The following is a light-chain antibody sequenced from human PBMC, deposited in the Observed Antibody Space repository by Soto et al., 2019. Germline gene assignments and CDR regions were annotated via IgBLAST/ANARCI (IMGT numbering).Light chain of an antibody. CDR1: QSISSH. V-gene: IGKV1-39*01. CDR2: AAS. Sequence: DIQMTQSPSSLSASVGDRVTITCRASQSISSHLNWFQQKPGRAPKLLIYAASSLESGVPSRFSGTGSGTHFTLTISSLQPEDCATYYCQQGYSPPLTFGGGTKVEIK. CDR3: QQGYSPPLT. J-gene: IGKJ4*01.